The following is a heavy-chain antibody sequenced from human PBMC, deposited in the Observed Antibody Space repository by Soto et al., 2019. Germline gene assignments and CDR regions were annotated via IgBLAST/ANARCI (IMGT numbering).Heavy chain of an antibody. CDR1: GFAFSGSA. Sequence: GGSLRLSCAASGFAFSGSAMYWVRQASGKGPEWVGRIRSKGHNYATEYAASVKGRFTISRDDSKNTAYLQMNSLQTEDTAVYYCTRDLFSYDYSGILWFDPWGLGTLVTVSS. CDR3: TRDLFSYDYSGILWFDP. J-gene: IGHJ5*02. D-gene: IGHD3-16*01. V-gene: IGHV3-73*01. CDR2: IRSKGHNYAT.